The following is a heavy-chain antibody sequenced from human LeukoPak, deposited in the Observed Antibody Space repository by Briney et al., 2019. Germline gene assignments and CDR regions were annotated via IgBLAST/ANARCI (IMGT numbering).Heavy chain of an antibody. V-gene: IGHV3-15*01. CDR2: IKTKTDGGTT. CDR1: GFTFSNAW. Sequence: GGSLRLSCAASGFTFSNAWMSWVRQAPGKGLEWIGRIKTKTDGGTTDYAAPVKGRFTISRDDSKNTLYLQMNSLKTEDTAVYYCTTQYSSGWYVAFDIWGQGTMVTVSS. J-gene: IGHJ3*02. CDR3: TTQYSSGWYVAFDI. D-gene: IGHD6-19*01.